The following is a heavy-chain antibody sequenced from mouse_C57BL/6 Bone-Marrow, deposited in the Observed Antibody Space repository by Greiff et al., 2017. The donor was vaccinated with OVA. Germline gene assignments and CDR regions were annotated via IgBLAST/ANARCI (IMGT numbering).Heavy chain of an antibody. D-gene: IGHD1-1*01. J-gene: IGHJ3*01. Sequence: EVQLQQSGAELVRPGASVKLSCTASGFNIKDDYMHWVKQRPEQGLEWIGWIDPENGDTEYASKFQGKATITADTSSNTAYLQLSSLTSEDTAVYYCTFYGSSYPWFAYWGQGTLVTVSA. V-gene: IGHV14-4*01. CDR1: GFNIKDDY. CDR2: IDPENGDT. CDR3: TFYGSSYPWFAY.